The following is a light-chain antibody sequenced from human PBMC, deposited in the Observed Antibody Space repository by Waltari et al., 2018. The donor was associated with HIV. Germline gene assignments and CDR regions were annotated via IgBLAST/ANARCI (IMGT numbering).Light chain of an antibody. Sequence: DIQMTQSPSSLSASVGDRVTLTCRASQSINNFLNWYQQKPGKAPKLLIYTASGLQSGVPSRFSGSGSGTDFTLTISNLQPEDSATYYCQQSHSNPRAFGQGTKVEIK. CDR1: QSINNF. CDR2: TAS. J-gene: IGKJ1*01. V-gene: IGKV1-39*01. CDR3: QQSHSNPRA.